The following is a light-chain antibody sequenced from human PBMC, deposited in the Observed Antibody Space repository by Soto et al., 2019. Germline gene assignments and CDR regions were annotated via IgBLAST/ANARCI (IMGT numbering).Light chain of an antibody. CDR2: WAS. CDR1: QSLLYSSNNKNY. Sequence: DIVMTQSPDSLAVSLGERATINCKSSQSLLYSSNNKNYLAWYQQKPGQPPNLLISWASTRESGVPDRFTGSGSGTDFTLAIRILQAEDLAVYYCQQSWTTQLTFGGGTKVKIK. V-gene: IGKV4-1*01. J-gene: IGKJ4*01. CDR3: QQSWTTQLT.